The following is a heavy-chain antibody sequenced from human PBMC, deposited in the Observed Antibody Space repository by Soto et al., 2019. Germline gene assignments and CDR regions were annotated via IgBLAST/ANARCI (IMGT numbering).Heavy chain of an antibody. CDR1: GGTFNNYA. D-gene: IGHD2-15*01. J-gene: IGHJ4*02. CDR2: IIPIAGTT. Sequence: QVQLVQSGAEVKRPESSMKVSCKPSGGTFNNYAINWVRQAPGQGLEWMGAIIPIAGTTKYAQKFQGRVTITADKSTSTVYMDLSSLRSEDTAVYYCARWGVLSCSGAGCFKKPFDYWGQGTLVTVSS. CDR3: ARWGVLSCSGAGCFKKPFDY. V-gene: IGHV1-69*06.